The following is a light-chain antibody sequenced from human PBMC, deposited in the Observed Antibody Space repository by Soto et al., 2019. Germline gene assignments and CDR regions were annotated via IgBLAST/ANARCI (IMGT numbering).Light chain of an antibody. CDR3: GSWDSSLSAYV. CDR1: SSNIGGNS. J-gene: IGLJ1*01. CDR2: DDN. V-gene: IGLV1-51*01. Sequence: AQPPSVSAAPGQKVTISCSGSSSNIGGNSVSWYQQLPGTAPKLLIYDDNKRPSGIPDRFSGSKSGTSATLGITGFQTGDEADYYCGSWDSSLSAYVFGTGTNVTAL.